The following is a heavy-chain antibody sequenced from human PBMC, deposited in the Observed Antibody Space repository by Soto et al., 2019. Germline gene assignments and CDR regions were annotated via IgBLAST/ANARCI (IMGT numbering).Heavy chain of an antibody. J-gene: IGHJ4*02. D-gene: IGHD6-6*01. CDR1: GGSFSGYY. Sequence: TLSLTCAVYGGSFSGYYWSWIRQPPGKGLEWIGEINHSGSTNYNPSLKSRVTISVDTSKNQFSLKLSSVTAADTAVYYCARVWFLSSSSRTLDYWGQGTLVTVS. CDR2: INHSGST. CDR3: ARVWFLSSSSRTLDY. V-gene: IGHV4-34*01.